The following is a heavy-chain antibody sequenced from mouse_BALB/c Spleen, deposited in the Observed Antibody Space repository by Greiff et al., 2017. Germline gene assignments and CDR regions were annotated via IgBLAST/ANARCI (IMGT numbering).Heavy chain of an antibody. CDR1: GFSLTSYG. CDR3: AGYYAMDY. V-gene: IGHV2-9*02. Sequence: VQGVESGPGLVAPSQSLSITSTVSGFSLTSYGVHWVRQPPGKGLEWLGVIWAGGSTNYNSALMSRLSISKDNSKSQVFLKMNSLQTDDTAMYYCAGYYAMDYWGQGTSVTVSS. J-gene: IGHJ4*01. CDR2: IWAGGST.